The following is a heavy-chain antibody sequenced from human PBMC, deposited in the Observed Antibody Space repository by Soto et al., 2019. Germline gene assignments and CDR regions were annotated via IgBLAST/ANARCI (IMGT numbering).Heavy chain of an antibody. V-gene: IGHV1-69*06. CDR1: GGTFSSYA. D-gene: IGHD3-16*02. CDR3: ARDSGSLGPDAFDI. J-gene: IGHJ3*02. CDR2: IIPIFGTA. Sequence: GAAVKVSCKASGGTFSSYAISWVRQAPGQGLEWMGGIIPIFGTANYAQKFQGRVTITADKSTSTAYMELSSLRSEDTAVYYCARDSGSLGPDAFDIWGQGTMVTVSS.